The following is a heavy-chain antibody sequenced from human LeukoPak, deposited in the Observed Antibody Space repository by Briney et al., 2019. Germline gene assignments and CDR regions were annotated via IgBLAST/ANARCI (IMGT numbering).Heavy chain of an antibody. Sequence: SETLSLTCAVYGGSFSGYYWSWIRQPPGKGLEWIGEINHSGSTNYNPSLKSRVTISVDTSKNQFSLKLSSVTAADTAVYYCARGSVVVVVAANYYYYYMDVWDKGTTVTVSS. CDR3: ARGSVVVVVAANYYYYYMDV. V-gene: IGHV4-34*01. D-gene: IGHD2-15*01. CDR1: GGSFSGYY. CDR2: INHSGST. J-gene: IGHJ6*03.